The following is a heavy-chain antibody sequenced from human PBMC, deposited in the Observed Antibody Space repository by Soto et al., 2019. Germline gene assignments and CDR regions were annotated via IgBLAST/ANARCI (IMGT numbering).Heavy chain of an antibody. V-gene: IGHV3-23*01. J-gene: IGHJ4*02. CDR2: ISGSGGST. D-gene: IGHD6-19*01. Sequence: EVPLLESGGGLVQPGGSLRLSCAASGFTFSSYAMSWVRQAPGKGLEWVSAISGSGGSTYYADSVKGRFTISRDNSKNTLYLQMNSLRAEDTAVYYCAKDDGYSSGWYYFDYWGQGTLVTVSS. CDR3: AKDDGYSSGWYYFDY. CDR1: GFTFSSYA.